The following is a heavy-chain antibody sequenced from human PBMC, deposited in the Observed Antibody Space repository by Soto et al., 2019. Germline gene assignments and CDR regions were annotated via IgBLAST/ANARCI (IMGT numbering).Heavy chain of an antibody. D-gene: IGHD3-3*01. CDR2: IPYDGSHQ. J-gene: IGHJ4*02. CDR1: GFSFSTSG. CDR3: AKLLVLEGEVQDFDY. Sequence: QVQLVESGGGVVQPGRSQRLSCAASGFSFSTSGMHWVRQAPGKGLEWVAVIPYDGSHQYYADSVKGRFTISRDNSKNTLYLQMNSLRPEDTAVYYCAKLLVLEGEVQDFDYWGQGALVTVSS. V-gene: IGHV3-30*18.